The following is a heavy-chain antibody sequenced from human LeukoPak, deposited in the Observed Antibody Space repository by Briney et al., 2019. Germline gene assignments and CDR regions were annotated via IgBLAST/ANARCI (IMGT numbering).Heavy chain of an antibody. J-gene: IGHJ4*02. CDR3: ANSEIRLWLRGYFDY. V-gene: IGHV3-9*01. Sequence: PGRSLSLSCAASGFTFDNYAMHWVRQAPGKGLEWVSGISLNSGSIGYADSVKGRFTISRDNAKNSLYLQMNSLGAEDTALYCCANSEIRLWLRGYFDYWGQGTLVTVSS. CDR2: ISLNSGSI. CDR1: GFTFDNYA. D-gene: IGHD5-18*01.